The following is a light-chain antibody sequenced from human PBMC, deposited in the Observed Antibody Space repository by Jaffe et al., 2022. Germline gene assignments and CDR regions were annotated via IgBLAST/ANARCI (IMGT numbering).Light chain of an antibody. V-gene: IGLV1-51*02. CDR3: GTWGGV. CDR1: SSNIGNNY. CDR2: ENN. Sequence: QSVLTQPPSVSAAPGQKVTISCSGSSSNIGNNYVSWYQQLPGTAPKLLIYENNKRPSGIPDRFSGSKSGTSATLGITGLQTGDEADYYCGTWGGVFGGGTKLTVL. J-gene: IGLJ2*01.